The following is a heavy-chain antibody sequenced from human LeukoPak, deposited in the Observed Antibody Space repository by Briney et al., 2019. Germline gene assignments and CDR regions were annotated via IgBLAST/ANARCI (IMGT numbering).Heavy chain of an antibody. CDR1: GGSISTYS. D-gene: IGHD3-16*01. J-gene: IGHJ5*02. Sequence: PSETLSLTCTVSGGSISTYSWTWIRQPPGKGLEWIAYISYSGSTNYNPSLKSRVTTSIDTSKNQFSLKLNSVTAADTAVFYCARIRMGGYWFDPWGQGTLVTVS. CDR2: ISYSGST. CDR3: ARIRMGGYWFDP. V-gene: IGHV4-59*01.